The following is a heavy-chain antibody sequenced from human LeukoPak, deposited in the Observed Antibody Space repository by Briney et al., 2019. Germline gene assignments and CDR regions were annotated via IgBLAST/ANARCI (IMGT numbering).Heavy chain of an antibody. Sequence: GGSLRLSCATSDFSFSSHWMHWVRQAPGKGLEWVSAISGSGGSTYYADSVKGRFTISRDNSKNTLYLQMNSLRAEDTAVYYCAKLPGGYSSGWYVDYWGQGTLVTVSS. J-gene: IGHJ4*02. D-gene: IGHD6-19*01. V-gene: IGHV3-23*01. CDR2: ISGSGGST. CDR1: DFSFSSHW. CDR3: AKLPGGYSSGWYVDY.